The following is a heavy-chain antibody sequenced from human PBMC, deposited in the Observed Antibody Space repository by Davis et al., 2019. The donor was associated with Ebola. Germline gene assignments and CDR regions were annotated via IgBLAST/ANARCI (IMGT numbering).Heavy chain of an antibody. CDR3: ARVVQRVVRLDS. J-gene: IGHJ5*01. Sequence: SETLSLTCTVSGGSISSYYWNWIRQPPGKGLEWIGYIYYSGSTNYNPSLKSRVTISVDTSKNQFSLKLSSVTAADTAVYYCARVVQRVVRLDSWGQGTLVTVSS. D-gene: IGHD6-25*01. CDR2: IYYSGST. CDR1: GGSISSYY. V-gene: IGHV4-59*12.